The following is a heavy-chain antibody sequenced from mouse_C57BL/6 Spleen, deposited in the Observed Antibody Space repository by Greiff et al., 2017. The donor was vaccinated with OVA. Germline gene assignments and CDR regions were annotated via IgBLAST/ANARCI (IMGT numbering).Heavy chain of an antibody. J-gene: IGHJ2*01. Sequence: QVQLQQPGTELVKPGASVKLSCKASGYTFTSYWMHWVKQRPGQGLEWIGNINPSNGGTNYNEKFKSKATLTVDKSSSTAYMQLSSLTSEDSAVYYSARSLLLRSRTRFYYWGQGTTLTVSS. V-gene: IGHV1-53*01. CDR2: INPSNGGT. CDR1: GYTFTSYW. CDR3: ARSLLLRSRTRFYY. D-gene: IGHD1-1*01.